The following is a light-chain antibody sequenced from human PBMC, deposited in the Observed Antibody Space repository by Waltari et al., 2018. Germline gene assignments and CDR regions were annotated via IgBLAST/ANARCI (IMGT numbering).Light chain of an antibody. CDR2: YDS. CDR1: NIGSKS. V-gene: IGLV3-21*04. Sequence: SYVLTQPPSVSVAPGKTARITCGGNNIGSKSVPWYQQKPGQAPVLVIYYDSDRPSGIPERFSGSNSGNTATLTISRVEAGDEADYYCQVWDSSSDHPYVFGTGTKVTVL. CDR3: QVWDSSSDHPYV. J-gene: IGLJ1*01.